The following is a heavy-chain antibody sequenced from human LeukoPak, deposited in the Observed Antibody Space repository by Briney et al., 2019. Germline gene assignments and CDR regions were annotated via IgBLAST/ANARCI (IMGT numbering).Heavy chain of an antibody. CDR3: AREKAYNDMDY. D-gene: IGHD3-9*01. CDR1: GFTFSSYK. J-gene: IGHJ4*02. CDR2: ISGDSSTI. Sequence: PGGSLRLSCAVSGFTFSSYKMNWVRQAPGKGLEWVSAISGDSSTIYYADSVKGRFIISRDNAKNSLFLQMKSLRAEDTAVYYCAREKAYNDMDYWGQGTLVTVSS. V-gene: IGHV3-48*01.